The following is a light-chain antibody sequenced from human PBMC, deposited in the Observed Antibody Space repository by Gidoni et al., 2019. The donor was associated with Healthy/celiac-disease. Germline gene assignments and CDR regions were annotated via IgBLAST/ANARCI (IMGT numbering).Light chain of an antibody. CDR3: QQSYSTPCT. Sequence: DIQMTQSPSSLSASVGDSVTITCRASQTISSYLNWYQQKPGKAPKPLIYAASILQSGVPARFSGSGSGTDFTLTISSLQPEDFATYYCQQSYSTPCTFGQGTKVEIK. CDR2: AAS. J-gene: IGKJ1*01. CDR1: QTISSY. V-gene: IGKV1-39*01.